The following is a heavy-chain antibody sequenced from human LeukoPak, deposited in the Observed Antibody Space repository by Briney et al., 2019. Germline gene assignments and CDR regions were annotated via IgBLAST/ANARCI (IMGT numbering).Heavy chain of an antibody. J-gene: IGHJ3*02. CDR3: ASLQPDVVTSYAFDI. CDR1: GGSISSYY. V-gene: IGHV4-59*08. Sequence: PSETLSLTCTVSGGSISSYYWSWIRQPPGKGLEWIGYIYYSGSTYYNPSLKSRVTISVDTSKNQFSLKLSSVTAADTAVYYCASLQPDVVTSYAFDIWGQGTMVTVSS. CDR2: IYYSGST. D-gene: IGHD4-23*01.